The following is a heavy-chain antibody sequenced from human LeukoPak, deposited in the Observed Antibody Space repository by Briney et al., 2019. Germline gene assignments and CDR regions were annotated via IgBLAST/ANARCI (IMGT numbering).Heavy chain of an antibody. D-gene: IGHD1-26*01. V-gene: IGHV3-43*02. CDR3: ATWAFYHDLDV. J-gene: IGHJ6*02. Sequence: GGSLRLSCTASGMNFERYAMHWVRQRPGKGLEWVGVISADGKADHADAVKGRFTVSRDNSKDSLSLQMSSLRDEDTALYYCATWAFYHDLDVWGQGTTVIVSS. CDR2: ISADGKA. CDR1: GMNFERYA.